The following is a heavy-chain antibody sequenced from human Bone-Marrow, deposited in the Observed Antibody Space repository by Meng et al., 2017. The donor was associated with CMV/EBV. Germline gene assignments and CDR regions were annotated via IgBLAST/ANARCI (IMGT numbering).Heavy chain of an antibody. V-gene: IGHV3-33*01. Sequence: GESLKISCVASGFTFSNFGMHWVRQAPGKGLEWVAVIWYDGNNKYYADSVKGRFTISRDNAKNTLYLQMNSLRAEDTAVYYCARERYYGSGSYSCWFDPWGQGTLVTVSS. J-gene: IGHJ5*02. CDR3: ARERYYGSGSYSCWFDP. D-gene: IGHD3-10*01. CDR1: GFTFSNFG. CDR2: IWYDGNNK.